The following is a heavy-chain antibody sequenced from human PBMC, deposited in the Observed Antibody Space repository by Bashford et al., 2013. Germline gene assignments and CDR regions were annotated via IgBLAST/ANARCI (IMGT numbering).Heavy chain of an antibody. J-gene: IGHJ4*02. CDR3: ARHRNPFIAAAGIDY. CDR2: IYPGDSDT. Sequence: GESLKISCKASGYSFDRYWIGWVRQMPGKGLEWMGIIYPGDSDTRYNPSFQGQVTISADKSISTAYLQWSSLKASDTAMYYCARHRNPFIAAAGIDYWGQGTLVTVSS. V-gene: IGHV5-51*01. CDR1: GYSFDRYW. D-gene: IGHD6-13*01.